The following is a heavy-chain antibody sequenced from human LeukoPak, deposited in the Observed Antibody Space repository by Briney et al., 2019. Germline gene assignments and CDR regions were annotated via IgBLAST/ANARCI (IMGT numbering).Heavy chain of an antibody. CDR1: GFTFSGYY. J-gene: IGHJ6*03. D-gene: IGHD6-6*01. V-gene: IGHV3-11*01. Sequence: PGGSLRLSCAASGFTFSGYYMSWIRQAPGKGREWLSYISSSGSTISYADSVKGRFTISRDNAKNSLYLQMNSLRAEDTAVYFCARGRAARRGYYYYYYYMDVWGKGTTVTVSS. CDR2: ISSSGSTI. CDR3: ARGRAARRGYYYYYYYMDV.